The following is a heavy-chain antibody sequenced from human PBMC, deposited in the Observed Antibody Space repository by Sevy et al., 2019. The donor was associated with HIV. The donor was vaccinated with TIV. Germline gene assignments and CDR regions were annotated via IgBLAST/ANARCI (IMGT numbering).Heavy chain of an antibody. CDR2: IRNKADSYTT. Sequence: GGSLRLSCAASGFTFSDHYMEWVRQAPGKGLEWVGRIRNKADSYTTEYTAAVKGRFTISRDDSKNSLYLLMNSLKTEDTAVYYCATHAGIAAAGRVFDYWGQGTLVTVSS. CDR3: ATHAGIAAAGRVFDY. V-gene: IGHV3-72*01. J-gene: IGHJ4*02. CDR1: GFTFSDHY. D-gene: IGHD6-13*01.